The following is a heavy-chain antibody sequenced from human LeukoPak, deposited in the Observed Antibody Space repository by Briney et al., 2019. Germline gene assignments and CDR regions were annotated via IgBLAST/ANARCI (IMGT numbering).Heavy chain of an antibody. D-gene: IGHD6-13*01. CDR3: AGGSRLYRGIDY. J-gene: IGHJ4*02. CDR2: ISTNGGST. Sequence: GGSLRLSCAASGLTFSSYAMYWVRQAPGKGLEYVSAISTNGGSTYYANSVKGRFTISRDNSKNTLYLQMGSLRAEDMAVYYCAGGSRLYRGIDYWGQGTLVTVSS. V-gene: IGHV3-64*01. CDR1: GLTFSSYA.